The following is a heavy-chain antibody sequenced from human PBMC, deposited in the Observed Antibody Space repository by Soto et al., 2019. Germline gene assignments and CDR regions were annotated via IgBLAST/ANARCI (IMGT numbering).Heavy chain of an antibody. V-gene: IGHV1-69*13. D-gene: IGHD2-2*01. Sequence: SVKVSCKASGGTFSSYAISWVRQAPGQGLEWMGGIIPIFGTANYAQKFQGRVTITADESTSTAYMELSSLRSEDTAVYYCARKYCSSTSCQLSYYYYGMDVWGQGTTVTVSS. CDR1: GGTFSSYA. CDR3: ARKYCSSTSCQLSYYYYGMDV. CDR2: IIPIFGTA. J-gene: IGHJ6*02.